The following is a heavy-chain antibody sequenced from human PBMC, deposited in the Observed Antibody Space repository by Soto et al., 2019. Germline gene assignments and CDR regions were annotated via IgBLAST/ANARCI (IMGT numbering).Heavy chain of an antibody. D-gene: IGHD7-27*01. CDR3: ARGWGRIFDY. V-gene: IGHV4-34*01. Sequence: QVQLQQWGAGLLKPSETLSLTCAVYGGSFSGYYWNWIRQPPGKGLGWIGEINHSGSTNYNPSLTSRVTLSVDTSKNQFSLKLSSVTAADTAVYYCARGWGRIFDYWGQGTLVTVSS. CDR1: GGSFSGYY. J-gene: IGHJ4*02. CDR2: INHSGST.